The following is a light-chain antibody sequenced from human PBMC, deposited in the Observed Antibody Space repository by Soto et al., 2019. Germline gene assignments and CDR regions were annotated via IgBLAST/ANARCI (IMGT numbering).Light chain of an antibody. CDR1: QGISTY. CDR3: QQLYRYPYT. CDR2: VAS. Sequence: DIPLTQSPSFLSASVGDRVTITCRASQGISTYLAWYQQKSGKAPKLLIYVASTLQSGVPSRFSGSGSGTEFTVTISSLQPEDLAIYYCQQLYRYPYTFGQGTKLEI. V-gene: IGKV1-9*01. J-gene: IGKJ2*01.